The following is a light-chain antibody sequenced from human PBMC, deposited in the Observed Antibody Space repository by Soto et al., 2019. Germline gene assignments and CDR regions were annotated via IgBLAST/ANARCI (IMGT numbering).Light chain of an antibody. Sequence: QSVLNQPASLSGAPGQSSTISCTGNRSDVGGYNYVSWYQQHPGKAPKLMIYDVSNRPSGVSNRFSGSKSGNTASLTISGLQAEDEADYYCSSYTSSSTVVFGGGTQLTVL. V-gene: IGLV2-14*01. CDR3: SSYTSSSTVV. CDR2: DVS. J-gene: IGLJ2*01. CDR1: RSDVGGYNY.